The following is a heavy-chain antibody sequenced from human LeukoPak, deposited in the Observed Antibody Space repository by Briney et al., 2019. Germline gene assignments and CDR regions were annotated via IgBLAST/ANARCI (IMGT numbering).Heavy chain of an antibody. CDR1: GYTFTTYE. V-gene: IGHV1-8*03. CDR2: MNPNSGNT. Sequence: GASVKVSCKASGYTFTTYEIHWVRQATGQGLEWVGWMNPNSGNTGYVQNFQGRVTITRTTSINTAYMELSSLRSEDTALYYCAKDNSNGAATLDYWGQGTLVTVSS. J-gene: IGHJ4*02. CDR3: AKDNSNGAATLDY. D-gene: IGHD2/OR15-2a*01.